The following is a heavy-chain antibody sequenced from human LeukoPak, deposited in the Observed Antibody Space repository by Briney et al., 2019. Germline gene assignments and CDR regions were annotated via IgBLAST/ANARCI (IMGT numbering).Heavy chain of an antibody. V-gene: IGHV4-61*05. J-gene: IGHJ3*02. CDR2: IYFSGST. CDR3: AGDQSLITMIVVVTKHDAFDI. CDR1: GGSISSSSYY. D-gene: IGHD3-22*01. Sequence: SETLSLTCTVSGGSISSSSYYWGWIRQPPGKGLEWIGYIYFSGSTNYNPSLKSRVTISVDTSKNQFSLKLSSVTAADTAVYYCAGDQSLITMIVVVTKHDAFDIWGQGTMVTVSS.